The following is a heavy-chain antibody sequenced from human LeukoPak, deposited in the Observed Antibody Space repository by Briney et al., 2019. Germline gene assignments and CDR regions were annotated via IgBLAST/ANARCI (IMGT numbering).Heavy chain of an antibody. CDR1: GYTFTDYY. D-gene: IGHD2-15*01. CDR3: ARDGTFDI. J-gene: IGHJ3*02. Sequence: ASVKVSCKASGYTFTDYYMHWVRQAPGQGLEWMGWINPDSGVTNYPQKFQGRVTMTRDTSSSTAYMGLIRLRSDDTAVYYCARDGTFDIWGQGTMVTASS. CDR2: INPDSGVT. V-gene: IGHV1-2*02.